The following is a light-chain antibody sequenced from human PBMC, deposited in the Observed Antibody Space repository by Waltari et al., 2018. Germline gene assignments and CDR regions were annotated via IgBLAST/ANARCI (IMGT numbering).Light chain of an antibody. CDR3: QQASRGPLT. J-gene: IGKJ1*01. CDR1: QSTGSY. V-gene: IGKV1-39*01. CDR2: FAS. Sequence: DIQMTQDPSSLYVSIGDRVTITCRASQSTGSYLSWYKQKSGRAPKLLISFASSLESGVPSMFSGTWSGTDFTLIINSLQPEDIGNYYCQQASRGPLTFVQGT.